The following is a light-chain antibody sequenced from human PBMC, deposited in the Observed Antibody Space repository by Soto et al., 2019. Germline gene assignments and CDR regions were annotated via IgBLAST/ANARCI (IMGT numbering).Light chain of an antibody. CDR2: EVN. V-gene: IGLV2-8*01. J-gene: IGLJ1*01. Sequence: QSVLTQPPSASGSPGQSVTISCTGTSSDVGGYKYVSWYQQHPGKAPKLMIFEVNKRPSGVPDRISGSKSGNTASLTVSGLQAEDEADYYCSSYAGINNLGVFGTGTKVTVL. CDR1: SSDVGGYKY. CDR3: SSYAGINNLGV.